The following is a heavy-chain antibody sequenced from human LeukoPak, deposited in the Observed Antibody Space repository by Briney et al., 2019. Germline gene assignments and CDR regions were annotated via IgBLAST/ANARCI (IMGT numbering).Heavy chain of an antibody. CDR2: IIPIFGTA. CDR3: ARNTVGYCSSTSCPWRSYFDY. CDR1: GGTFSSYA. J-gene: IGHJ4*02. V-gene: IGHV1-69*13. Sequence: SVKVSCKASGGTFSSYAISWVRQAPGQGLEWMGGIIPIFGTANYAQKFQGRVTITADESTSTAYMELSSLRSEDTAVYYCARNTVGYCSSTSCPWRSYFDYWGQGTLVTVSS. D-gene: IGHD2-2*01.